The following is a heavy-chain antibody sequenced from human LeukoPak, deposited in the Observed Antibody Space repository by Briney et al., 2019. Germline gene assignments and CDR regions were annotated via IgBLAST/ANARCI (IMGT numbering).Heavy chain of an antibody. V-gene: IGHV3-48*03. J-gene: IGHJ4*02. CDR3: ARMFEF. Sequence: SGGSLRLSCVASGFTFSNYEMNGVRQAPGKGLEWVSYISSSGSTTYYADSVKGRFTISRDNAKNSLFLQMNSLRAEDTAVYFCARMFEFWGQGTLVTVSS. CDR1: GFTFSNYE. CDR2: ISSSGSTT.